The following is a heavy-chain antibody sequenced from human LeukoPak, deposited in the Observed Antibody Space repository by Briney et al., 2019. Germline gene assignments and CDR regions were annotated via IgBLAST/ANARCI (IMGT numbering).Heavy chain of an antibody. CDR1: GFTFGDYA. V-gene: IGHV3-49*04. J-gene: IGHJ4*02. CDR2: IRSEAYGGTL. Sequence: GGSLRLSCTASGFTFGDYAMTWVRQAPGKGLEWVGFIRSEAYGGTLEYAASVKGRFTISRDDSKSIAYLQMNSLKTEDTAVYYCTRDQTPYYWGQGTLVTVSS. CDR3: TRDQTPYY.